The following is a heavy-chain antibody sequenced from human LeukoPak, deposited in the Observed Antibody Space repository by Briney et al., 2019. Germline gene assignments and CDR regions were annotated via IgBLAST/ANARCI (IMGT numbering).Heavy chain of an antibody. Sequence: PGGSLRLSCVASGFTISDYYMDRVRQAPGRGLEWVGRTRNKANSYTTQYAASVKGRFTISRDDSKNSFFLQMNSLQTEDTAVYYCARSGYSSGWRFDYWGQGALVAVSS. V-gene: IGHV3-72*01. CDR3: ARSGYSSGWRFDY. J-gene: IGHJ4*02. D-gene: IGHD5-18*01. CDR1: GFTISDYY. CDR2: TRNKANSYTT.